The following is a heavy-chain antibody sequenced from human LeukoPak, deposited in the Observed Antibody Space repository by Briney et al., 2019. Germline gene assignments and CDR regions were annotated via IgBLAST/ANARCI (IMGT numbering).Heavy chain of an antibody. D-gene: IGHD3-10*01. CDR1: GYTFTSYG. CDR2: ISAYNVNT. J-gene: IGHJ4*02. CDR3: ARDHRAMVRGVIDGGYYFDY. Sequence: ASVKVSCKASGYTFTSYGISWVRQAPGQGLEWMGWISAYNVNTNYAQKLQGRVTMTTDTSTSTAYMELRSLRSDDTAVYYCARDHRAMVRGVIDGGYYFDYWGQGTLVTVSS. V-gene: IGHV1-18*01.